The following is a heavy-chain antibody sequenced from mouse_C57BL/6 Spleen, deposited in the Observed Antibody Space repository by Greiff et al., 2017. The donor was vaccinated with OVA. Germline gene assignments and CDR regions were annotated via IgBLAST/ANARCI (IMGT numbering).Heavy chain of an antibody. J-gene: IGHJ2*01. V-gene: IGHV1-82*01. CDR1: GYAFSSSW. CDR3: ARSADSSDADY. Sequence: VQLQQSGPELVKPGASVKISCKASGYAFSSSWMNWVKQRPGKGLEWIGRIYPGDGDTNYNGKFKGKATLTADKSSSTAYMQLSSLTSEDSAVYFCARSADSSDADYWGQGTTLTVSS. D-gene: IGHD3-2*02. CDR2: IYPGDGDT.